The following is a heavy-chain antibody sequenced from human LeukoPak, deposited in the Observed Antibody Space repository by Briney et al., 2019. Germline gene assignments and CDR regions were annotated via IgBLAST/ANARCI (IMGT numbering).Heavy chain of an antibody. D-gene: IGHD3-10*01. J-gene: IGHJ4*02. Sequence: SETLSLTCIVSGGSITISTYYWGWIRQPPGKGLEWIGSIYYSGSTSYSPSLKSRVTMSVDTSNNQFSLKLSSVTAADTAVYYCAGLHSGLFDYWGQGTLVTVSS. V-gene: IGHV4-39*07. CDR1: GGSITISTYY. CDR3: AGLHSGLFDY. CDR2: IYYSGST.